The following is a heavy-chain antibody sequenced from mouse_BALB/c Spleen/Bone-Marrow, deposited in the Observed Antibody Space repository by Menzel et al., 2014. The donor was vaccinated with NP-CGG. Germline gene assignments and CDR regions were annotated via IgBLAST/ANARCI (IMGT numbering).Heavy chain of an antibody. Sequence: EVKLLESGGGLVQPGGSLKLSCAASGFDFSRYWMSWVRQAPGKGLEWIGEINPDSSTINYTPSLKDKSIISRDNAKNTLYLQMSKGRSEDTALYYCGRQGYYGYFAYWGQGTLVTVSA. J-gene: IGHJ3*01. D-gene: IGHD1-2*01. CDR1: GFDFSRYW. CDR3: GRQGYYGYFAY. V-gene: IGHV4-1*02. CDR2: INPDSSTI.